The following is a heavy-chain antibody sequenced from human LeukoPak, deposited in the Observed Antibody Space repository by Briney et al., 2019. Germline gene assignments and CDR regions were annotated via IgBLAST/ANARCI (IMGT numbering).Heavy chain of an antibody. Sequence: SETLSLTCAVYGGSFSGYYWSWIRQPPGKGLERIGEINHSGSTNYNPSLKSRVTISVDTSKNQFSLKLSSVTAADTAVYYCARTKVAGPKTTDYWGQGTLVTVSS. V-gene: IGHV4-34*01. J-gene: IGHJ4*02. CDR1: GGSFSGYY. D-gene: IGHD6-19*01. CDR3: ARTKVAGPKTTDY. CDR2: INHSGST.